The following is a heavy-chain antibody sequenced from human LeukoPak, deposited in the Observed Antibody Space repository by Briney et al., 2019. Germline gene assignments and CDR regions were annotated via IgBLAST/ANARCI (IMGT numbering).Heavy chain of an antibody. CDR1: GFTFSTYV. D-gene: IGHD5-12*01. Sequence: PGGSLRLSCAASGFTFSTYVMHWVRQAPGKGLEWVAVIWYDGSNQNYADSVKGRFTISRDNSKNTLYLQMNSLRAEDTAVYYCARDHGYSGYDHYFDYWGQGTLVTVSS. CDR3: ARDHGYSGYDHYFDY. CDR2: IWYDGSNQ. V-gene: IGHV3-33*01. J-gene: IGHJ4*02.